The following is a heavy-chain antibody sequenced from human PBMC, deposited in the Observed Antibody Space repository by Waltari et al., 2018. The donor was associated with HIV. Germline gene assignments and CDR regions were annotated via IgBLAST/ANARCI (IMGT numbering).Heavy chain of an antibody. CDR3: STYGDSESFDI. CDR1: GFTFDAYA. D-gene: IGHD4-17*01. CDR2: ISWDGGST. J-gene: IGHJ3*02. V-gene: IGHV3-43D*03. Sequence: EVQVVQSGGVVVQPGGSLRPSCAASGFTFDAYAMHWVRQAPGKSLEWVSLISWDGGSTYYADSVKGRFTISRDNSKNSLYLQMNSLRAEDTALYYCSTYGDSESFDIWGQGKMGTVSS.